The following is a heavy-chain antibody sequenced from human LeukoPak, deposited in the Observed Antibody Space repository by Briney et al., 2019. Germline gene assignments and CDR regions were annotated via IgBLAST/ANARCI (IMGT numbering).Heavy chain of an antibody. CDR1: GFTFSTYD. CDR3: ATSVINHYDFWSGYSNAFDY. Sequence: GRSLRLSCAAAGFTFSTYDMHWVRQAPGKGLEWVAVISYDGSNKYYADSVKGRFTISRDNSKNTLYLQMNSLRAEDTAVYYCATSVINHYDFWSGYSNAFDYWGQGTLVTVSS. V-gene: IGHV3-30*19. J-gene: IGHJ4*02. D-gene: IGHD3-3*01. CDR2: ISYDGSNK.